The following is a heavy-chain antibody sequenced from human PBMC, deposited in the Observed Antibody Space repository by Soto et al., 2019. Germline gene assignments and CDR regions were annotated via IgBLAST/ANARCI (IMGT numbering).Heavy chain of an antibody. CDR2: IYYSGST. V-gene: IGHV4-31*11. J-gene: IGHJ5*02. CDR3: ARRRVRFLGTGWFDP. D-gene: IGHD3-3*01. Sequence: PSETLSLTCAVSGGSISSGGYYWSWIRQHPGKGLEWIGYIYYSGSTYYNPSLKSRVTISVDTSKNQFSLKLSSVTAADTAVYYCARRRVRFLGTGWFDPWGQGTLVTVSS. CDR1: GGSISSGGYY.